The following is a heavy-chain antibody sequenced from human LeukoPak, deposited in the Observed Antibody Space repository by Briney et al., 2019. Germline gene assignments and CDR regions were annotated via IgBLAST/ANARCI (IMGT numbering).Heavy chain of an antibody. CDR1: GFIFGDFY. Sequence: GGSLRLSCVGSGFIFGDFYMNWIRQAPGKGLEWISFITSSGDSIYYADSVKGRFTVFRDNAKNSLYLQMNSLRAEDTAVYSCARDPEYSDNWGQRTLVSVSS. CDR3: ARDPEYSDN. D-gene: IGHD1-1*01. CDR2: ITSSGDSI. J-gene: IGHJ4*02. V-gene: IGHV3-11*01.